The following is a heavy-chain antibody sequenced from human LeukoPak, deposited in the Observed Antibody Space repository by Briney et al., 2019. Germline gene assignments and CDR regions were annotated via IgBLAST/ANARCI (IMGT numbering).Heavy chain of an antibody. CDR1: GFTFSSYW. Sequence: GGSLRLSCEASGFTFSSYWMGWARQAPGKGLEWVANINPDGSDTYYVDSVKGQFTISRDNAKESMFLQMNSLRVEETSVYYCVRWGVEAGMDSWGQGTLVTVSS. J-gene: IGHJ4*02. CDR3: VRWGVEAGMDS. V-gene: IGHV3-7*01. CDR2: INPDGSDT. D-gene: IGHD6-19*01.